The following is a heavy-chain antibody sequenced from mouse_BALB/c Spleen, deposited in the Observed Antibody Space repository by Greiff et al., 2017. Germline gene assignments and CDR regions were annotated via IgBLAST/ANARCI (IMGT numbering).Heavy chain of an antibody. V-gene: IGHV5-12-2*01. CDR2: ISNGGGST. Sequence: EVQLVESGGGLVQPGGSLKLSCAASGFTFSSYTMSWVRQTPEKRLEWVAYISNGGGSTYYPDTVKGRFTISRDNAKNTLYLQMSSLKSEDTAMYYCARRPGGYFDYWGQGTTLTVSS. J-gene: IGHJ2*01. CDR3: ARRPGGYFDY. CDR1: GFTFSSYT.